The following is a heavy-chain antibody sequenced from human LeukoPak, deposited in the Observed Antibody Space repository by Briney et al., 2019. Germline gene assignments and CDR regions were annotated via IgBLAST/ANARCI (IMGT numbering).Heavy chain of an antibody. CDR2: ISGSGGST. CDR1: GFTFSSYG. V-gene: IGHV3-23*01. Sequence: GSLRLSCAASGFTFSSYGMHWVRQAPGKGLEWVSAISGSGGSTYYADSVKGRFTISRDNSKNTLNLQMNSLRAEDTAVYYCARNGLAVAGTFDYWGQGTLVTVSS. J-gene: IGHJ4*02. CDR3: ARNGLAVAGTFDY. D-gene: IGHD6-19*01.